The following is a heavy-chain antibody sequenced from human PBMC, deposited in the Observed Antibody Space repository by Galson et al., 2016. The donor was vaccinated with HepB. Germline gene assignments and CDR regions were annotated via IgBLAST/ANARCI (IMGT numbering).Heavy chain of an antibody. CDR2: TYFRSKWYS. J-gene: IGHJ4*02. Sequence: AISGDSVSRNTAAWNWIRQSPSRGLEWLGRTYFRSKWYSDYGVAVNGRITISPDTAKNQFSLHLTSVTPDDTGIYYCVEGFSLRNWGQGTPVTVSS. CDR3: VEGFSLRN. CDR1: GDSVSRNTAA. V-gene: IGHV6-1*01.